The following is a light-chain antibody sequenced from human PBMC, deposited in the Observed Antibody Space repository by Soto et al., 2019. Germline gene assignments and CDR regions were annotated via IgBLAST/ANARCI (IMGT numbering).Light chain of an antibody. V-gene: IGLV1-44*01. Sequence: QSVLTQPPSASGTPGQRVTISCSGGSSNIGTNDVNWYKQLPGTAPKLLIYNNNQRPSGVPDRFSGSKSSTSASLAISGLQSEDEADYDCAAWDDSLHGYVFGTGTKLTVL. J-gene: IGLJ1*01. CDR3: AAWDDSLHGYV. CDR1: SSNIGTND. CDR2: NNN.